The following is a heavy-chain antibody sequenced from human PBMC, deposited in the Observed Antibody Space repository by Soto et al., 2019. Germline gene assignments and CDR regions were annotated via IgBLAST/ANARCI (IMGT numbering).Heavy chain of an antibody. CDR3: ERGGYFDWLLDDTRREIYYYGMDV. V-gene: IGHV3-21*01. CDR1: GFTFSSYS. J-gene: IGHJ6*02. CDR2: ISSSSSYI. Sequence: GGSLRLSCAASGFTFSSYSRNWVRQAPGKGLEWVSSISSSSSYIYYADSVKGRFTISRDNAKNSLYLQMNSLRAEDTAVYYCERGGYFDWLLDDTRREIYYYGMDVWGQGTTVTVSS. D-gene: IGHD3-9*01.